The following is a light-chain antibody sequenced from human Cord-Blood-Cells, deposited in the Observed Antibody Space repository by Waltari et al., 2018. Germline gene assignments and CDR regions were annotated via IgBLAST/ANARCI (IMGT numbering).Light chain of an antibody. CDR1: RSDVGGYNY. CDR2: EVS. J-gene: IGLJ1*01. CDR3: SSYTSSSTLV. Sequence: QSALTQPAPVSGSPGPSITISCTGTRSDVGGYNYVSWYQQHPGKAPKLMIYEVSNRPSGVSNRFSGSKSGNTASLTISGLQAEDEADYYCSSYTSSSTLVFGTGTKVTVL. V-gene: IGLV2-14*01.